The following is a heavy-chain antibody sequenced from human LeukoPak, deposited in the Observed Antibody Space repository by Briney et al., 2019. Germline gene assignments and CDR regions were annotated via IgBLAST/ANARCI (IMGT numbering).Heavy chain of an antibody. CDR3: ARGHTTYYYGSGSYYFDY. Sequence: SETLSLTRAVYGGSFSGYYWSWIRQPPGKGLEWIGEINHSGSTNYNPSLKSRVTISVDTSKNQFSLKLSSVTAADTAVYYCARGHTTYYYGSGSYYFDYWGQGTLVTVSS. CDR2: INHSGST. D-gene: IGHD3-10*01. CDR1: GGSFSGYY. J-gene: IGHJ4*02. V-gene: IGHV4-34*01.